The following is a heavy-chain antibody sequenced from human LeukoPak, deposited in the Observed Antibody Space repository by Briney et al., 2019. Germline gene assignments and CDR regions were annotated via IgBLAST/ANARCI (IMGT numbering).Heavy chain of an antibody. D-gene: IGHD3-22*01. J-gene: IGHJ4*02. Sequence: GGSLRLSCAASGFTFSSYEMNWVRQAPGKGLEWVSYISSSGSTIYYADSVKGRFTTSRGNAKNSLYLQMNSLRAEDTAVYYCARGGSRIVVVTPDYWGQGTLVTVSS. V-gene: IGHV3-48*03. CDR2: ISSSGSTI. CDR1: GFTFSSYE. CDR3: ARGGSRIVVVTPDY.